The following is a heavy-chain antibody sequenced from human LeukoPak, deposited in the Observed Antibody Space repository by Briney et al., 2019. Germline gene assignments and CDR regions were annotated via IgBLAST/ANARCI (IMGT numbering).Heavy chain of an antibody. V-gene: IGHV3-21*01. Sequence: AGSLTLSCAASGFTFSSYSMNWVRQAPGEGLEWVSSISSSSSYIYYADSVKGRFTISRDNAKNSLYLQMNSLRAEDTAVYYWATLGGYYYDSSGYPYLFDYWSQGTLVSV. D-gene: IGHD3-22*01. CDR2: ISSSSSYI. CDR3: ATLGGYYYDSSGYPYLFDY. J-gene: IGHJ4*02. CDR1: GFTFSSYS.